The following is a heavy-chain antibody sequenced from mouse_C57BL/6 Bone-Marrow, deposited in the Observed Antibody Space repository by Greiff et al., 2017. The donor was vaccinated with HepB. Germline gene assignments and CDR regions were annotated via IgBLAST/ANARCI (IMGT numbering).Heavy chain of an antibody. J-gene: IGHJ4*01. D-gene: IGHD2-4*01. CDR3: ASMITTRAMDY. CDR2: INPSNGGT. V-gene: IGHV1-53*01. CDR1: GYTFTSYW. Sequence: VKLQQPGTELVKPGASVKLSCKASGYTFTSYWMHWVKQRPGRGLEWIGNINPSNGGTNYNEKFKSKATLTVDKSSSTAYMQLSSLTSEDSAVYYCASMITTRAMDYWGQGTSVTVSS.